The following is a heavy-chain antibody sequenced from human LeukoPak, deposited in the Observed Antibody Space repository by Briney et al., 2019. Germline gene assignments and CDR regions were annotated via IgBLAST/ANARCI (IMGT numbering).Heavy chain of an antibody. Sequence: PSETLSLTCSLSHGAISTFFWNWIRQPAGKPLEWIGRVYATGTANYNPSLKSRVTISVDTSKNQFSLKLSSVTAADTAVYYCARGVARSSKFHFSYYFDYWGQGTLVTVSS. V-gene: IGHV4-4*07. CDR1: HGAISTFF. CDR3: ARGVARSSKFHFSYYFDY. J-gene: IGHJ4*02. CDR2: VYATGTA. D-gene: IGHD6-6*01.